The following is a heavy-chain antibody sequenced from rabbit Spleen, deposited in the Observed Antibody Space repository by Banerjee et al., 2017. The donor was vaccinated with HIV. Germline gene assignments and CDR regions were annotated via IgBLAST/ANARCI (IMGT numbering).Heavy chain of an antibody. Sequence: QEQLVESGGGLVQPGGSLKLSCKASGFDFSTYGVSWVRQAPGKGLEWIGYIDPVFGIAVYASWVNGRFTISRNNAQNTVFLQMTSLTAADTATYFCAREDVGGSVTLWGPGTLVTVS. J-gene: IGHJ4*01. CDR2: IDPVFGIA. D-gene: IGHD1-1*01. CDR3: AREDVGGSVTL. V-gene: IGHV1S47*01. CDR1: GFDFSTYG.